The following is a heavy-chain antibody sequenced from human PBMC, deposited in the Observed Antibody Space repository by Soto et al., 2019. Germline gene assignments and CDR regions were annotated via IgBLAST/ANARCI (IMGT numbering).Heavy chain of an antibody. J-gene: IGHJ6*02. Sequence: QVQLVQSGAEVKKPGASVRLSCKASGYTLTNYYLHWVRQAPGQGLEWMAMINPSGGSTRFAQKFRGRVTLTSDTSTSTVNMELSGLTSEDTAVHYCARSGKSSDRRLGGDGLDLWGQGTTVTVSS. V-gene: IGHV1-46*01. CDR1: GYTLTNYY. D-gene: IGHD3-16*01. CDR2: INPSGGST. CDR3: ARSGKSSDRRLGGDGLDL.